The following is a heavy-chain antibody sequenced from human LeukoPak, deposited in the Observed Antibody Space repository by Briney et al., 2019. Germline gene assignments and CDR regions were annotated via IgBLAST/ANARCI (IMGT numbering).Heavy chain of an antibody. CDR2: IYRSGTT. CDR1: GGSVTSGGVY. D-gene: IGHD6-6*01. CDR3: ARGPSSSDYFYMDV. Sequence: PSETLSLTCTVAGGSVTSGGVYWSWIRQHPGKGLEWIGYIYRSGTTYYNPSVESRAIISVDTSKNQFSLKLTSVTAADTASYYCARGPSSSDYFYMDVWGKGTTVIASS. V-gene: IGHV4-31*03. J-gene: IGHJ6*03.